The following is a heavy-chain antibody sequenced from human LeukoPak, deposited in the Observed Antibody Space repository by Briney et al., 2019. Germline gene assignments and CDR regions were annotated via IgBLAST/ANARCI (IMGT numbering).Heavy chain of an antibody. J-gene: IGHJ4*02. CDR1: GFTFSSYG. CDR3: ATGSGWFDY. CDR2: IRYDGSNK. Sequence: GGSLRLXCAASGFTFSSYGMQWVRQAPGKGLEWVAFIRYDGSNKYYADSVKGRFTISRDNSKNTLYLQMNSLRDDDTAVYYCATGSGWFDYWGQGTLVTVSS. D-gene: IGHD6-19*01. V-gene: IGHV3-30*02.